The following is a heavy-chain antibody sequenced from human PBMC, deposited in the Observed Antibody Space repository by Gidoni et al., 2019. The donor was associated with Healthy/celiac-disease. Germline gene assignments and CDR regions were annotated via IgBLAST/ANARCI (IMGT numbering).Heavy chain of an antibody. Sequence: VQLVQSGAEVKKPGESLKISCKGSGYSFTSYWIGWVRQMPGKGLEWMGIIYPGDSDTRYSPSFQGQVTISADKSISTAYLQWSSLKASDTAMYYCARTCPSCPYYYYYYGMDVWGQGTTVTVSS. V-gene: IGHV5-51*01. CDR3: ARTCPSCPYYYYYYGMDV. CDR1: GYSFTSYW. J-gene: IGHJ6*02. D-gene: IGHD2-2*01. CDR2: IYPGDSDT.